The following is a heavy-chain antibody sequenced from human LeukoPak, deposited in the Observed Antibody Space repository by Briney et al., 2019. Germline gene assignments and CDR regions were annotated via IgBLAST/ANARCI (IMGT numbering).Heavy chain of an antibody. D-gene: IGHD3-3*01. Sequence: SETLSLTCAVYGGSFSGYYWSWIRQPPGKGLEWIGEINHRGSTNYNPSLKSRVTISVDTSKNQFSLKLSSVTAADTAVYYCARGGSGYDFWSGYSYYFDYWGQGTLVTVSS. V-gene: IGHV4-34*01. CDR3: ARGGSGYDFWSGYSYYFDY. CDR1: GGSFSGYY. J-gene: IGHJ4*02. CDR2: INHRGST.